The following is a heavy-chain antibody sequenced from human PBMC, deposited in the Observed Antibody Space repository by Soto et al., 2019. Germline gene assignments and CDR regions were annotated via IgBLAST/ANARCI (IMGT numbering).Heavy chain of an antibody. CDR2: ISYDGSNK. Sequence: QVQLVESGGGVVQPGRSLRLSCAASGFTFSSYGMHWVRQAPGKGLEWVAVISYDGSNKYYADSVKGRFTISRDNSKNTLYLLMNSLRAEDTAVYYCAKPESGSYYYYYGMDVWGQGTTVTVSS. D-gene: IGHD1-26*01. CDR3: AKPESGSYYYYYGMDV. J-gene: IGHJ6*02. V-gene: IGHV3-30*18. CDR1: GFTFSSYG.